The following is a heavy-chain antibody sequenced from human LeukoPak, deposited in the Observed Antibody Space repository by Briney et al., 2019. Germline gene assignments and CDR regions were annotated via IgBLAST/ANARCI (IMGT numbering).Heavy chain of an antibody. CDR3: ARLSGPRHYDILTGYYLARNDPSWFDP. CDR2: IYYSGST. D-gene: IGHD3-9*01. V-gene: IGHV4-59*08. CDR1: GVSISSYY. Sequence: PSETLSLTCTVSGVSISSYYWSWIRQPPGKGLEWIGYIYYSGSTNYNPSLKSRVTISVDTSKNQFSLKLSSVTAADTAVYYCARLSGPRHYDILTGYYLARNDPSWFDPWGQGTLVTVSS. J-gene: IGHJ5*02.